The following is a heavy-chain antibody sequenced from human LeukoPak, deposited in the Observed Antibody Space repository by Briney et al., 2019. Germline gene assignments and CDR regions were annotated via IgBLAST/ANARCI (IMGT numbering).Heavy chain of an antibody. CDR2: INPNSGGT. J-gene: IGHJ4*02. CDR3: AREMAGPAASHAHDY. V-gene: IGHV1-2*02. Sequence: VASVKVSCKASGYTFTGYYMHWVRQAPGQGLEWMGWINPNSGGTNYAQKFQGRVTMTRDTSISTAYMELSRLRSDDTAVYYCAREMAGPAASHAHDYWGQGTLVTVSS. D-gene: IGHD2-2*01. CDR1: GYTFTGYY.